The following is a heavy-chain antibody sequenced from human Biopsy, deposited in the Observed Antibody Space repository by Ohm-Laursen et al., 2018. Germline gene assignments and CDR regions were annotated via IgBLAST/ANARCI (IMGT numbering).Heavy chain of an antibody. J-gene: IGHJ5*02. CDR1: GYTLTDDQ. CDR2: VNPKKGDT. CDR3: SREQHYYSA. D-gene: IGHD2-21*02. V-gene: IGHV1-2*06. Sequence: GASVKVSCKTTGYTLTDDQIHWVREAPGQGLEWMGLVNPKKGDTRYAQKFQGRVTMTSDVSVATAYMELTGLTSDDTAVYSCSREQHYYSAWGQGTLVTVSS.